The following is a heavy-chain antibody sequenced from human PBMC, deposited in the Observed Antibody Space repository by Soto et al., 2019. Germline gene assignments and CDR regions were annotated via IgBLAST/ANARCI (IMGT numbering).Heavy chain of an antibody. J-gene: IGHJ4*02. Sequence: GGSLRLSCAASRFTFSTYDMSWVRQAPGKGLEWVSSISGSDASTYYAGSVKGRLPISRDNSKNTLYLQMNSLRAEDTAVYYCAKVAPGYSYVDYWGQGTLVTVSS. CDR2: ISGSDAST. CDR1: RFTFSTYD. V-gene: IGHV3-23*01. CDR3: AKVAPGYSYVDY. D-gene: IGHD5-18*01.